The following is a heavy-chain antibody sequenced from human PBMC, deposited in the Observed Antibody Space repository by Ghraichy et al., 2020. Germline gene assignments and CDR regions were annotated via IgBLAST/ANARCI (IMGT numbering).Heavy chain of an antibody. V-gene: IGHV3-48*03. CDR3: ARDNSVGAGTQLDP. CDR1: GFTFRNYE. CDR2: ISSGGSVM. D-gene: IGHD1-7*01. Sequence: GGSLRLSCAASGFTFRNYEMNWVRQAPGKGLEWVSYISSGGSVMYNADSVKGRFTISRDNAKNSLYLQMNSLRAEDTAVYYCARDNSVGAGTQLDPWGQGTRVIGTS. J-gene: IGHJ5*02.